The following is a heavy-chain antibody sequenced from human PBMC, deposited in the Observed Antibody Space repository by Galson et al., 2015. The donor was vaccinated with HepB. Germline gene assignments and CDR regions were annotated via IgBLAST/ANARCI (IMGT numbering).Heavy chain of an antibody. CDR3: AREGGNYGDYGDYYYYGMDV. CDR2: INTNTGNP. D-gene: IGHD4-17*01. V-gene: IGHV7-4-1*02. CDR1: GYTFTSSA. Sequence: SVKVSCKASGYTFTSSAMNWVRQAPGQGLEWMGWINTNTGNPTYAQGFTGRFVFSLDTSVSTAYLQISSLKAEDTAVYYCAREGGNYGDYGDYYYYGMDVWGQGTTVTVSS. J-gene: IGHJ6*02.